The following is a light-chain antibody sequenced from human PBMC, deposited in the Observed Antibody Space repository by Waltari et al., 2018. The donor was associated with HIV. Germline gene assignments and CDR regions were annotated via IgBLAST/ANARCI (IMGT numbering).Light chain of an antibody. Sequence: QSALTQPASVSGSPGQSITISCTGTSSDVGRYNYVSWYHQHPGKAPKLLIYEVSNRPSGVSNRFSGSKSGNTASLTISGLQAEDEALYYCSSYTVTGTLNWVFGGGTKLTVL. V-gene: IGLV2-14*03. CDR1: SSDVGRYNY. CDR3: SSYTVTGTLNWV. J-gene: IGLJ3*02. CDR2: EVS.